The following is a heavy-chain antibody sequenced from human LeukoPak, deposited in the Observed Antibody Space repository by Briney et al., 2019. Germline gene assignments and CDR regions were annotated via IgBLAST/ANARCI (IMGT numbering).Heavy chain of an antibody. CDR2: ISYDGSNK. Sequence: GSSQTLSCAPSGFTFSSYGMHWARQAPGRGLEWLAVISYDGSNKYYTHSVKGRLTISRDTSKDTLYLQMNSLRAEDTVVYYCAKVETTPYYYGSGGYYKGEDYEYFDYWGQGTLVTVSS. D-gene: IGHD3-10*01. CDR3: AKVETTPYYYGSGGYYKGEDYEYFDY. V-gene: IGHV3-30*18. CDR1: GFTFSSYG. J-gene: IGHJ4*02.